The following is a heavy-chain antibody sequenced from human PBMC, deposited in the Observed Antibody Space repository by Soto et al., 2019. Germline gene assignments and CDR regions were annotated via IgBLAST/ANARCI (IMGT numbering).Heavy chain of an antibody. CDR3: ARTPPINYDWFDP. J-gene: IGHJ5*02. CDR1: GGSISSYY. D-gene: IGHD4-4*01. Sequence: SETLSLTCTVSGGSISSYYWSWIRQPPGKGLECIGYIYYSGSTNYNPSLKGRVIISVDTSKNQFSLKLSSVTAADTAVYYCARTPPINYDWFDPWGQGTPVTVSS. V-gene: IGHV4-59*01. CDR2: IYYSGST.